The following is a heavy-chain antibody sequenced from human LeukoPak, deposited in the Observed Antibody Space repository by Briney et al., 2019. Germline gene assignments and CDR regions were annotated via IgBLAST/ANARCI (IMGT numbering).Heavy chain of an antibody. D-gene: IGHD2-8*01. Sequence: GGSLRLSCAASGSTFSDYYMSWIRQAPGKGLEWVSYISSSGTTIYYADSVKGRFTISRDNAKNSLYLQMNSLRAEDTAVYYCASPDCTNGVCPGAGGQGTLVTVSS. V-gene: IGHV3-11*01. CDR3: ASPDCTNGVCPGA. CDR2: ISSSGTTI. CDR1: GSTFSDYY. J-gene: IGHJ4*02.